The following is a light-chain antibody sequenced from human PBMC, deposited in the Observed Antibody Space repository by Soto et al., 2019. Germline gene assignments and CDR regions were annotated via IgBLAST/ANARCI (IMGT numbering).Light chain of an antibody. CDR3: QQYSSPDILP. Sequence: DIQMTQSPATLSASVGDRVTITCRASQSISSWLAWYQEKPGRAPKLLIYDASTLESGVPSRFRGSGSGTEFTLTISSLQPDDFATYYCQQYSSPDILPFGGGTKVDIX. V-gene: IGKV1-5*01. J-gene: IGKJ4*01. CDR1: QSISSW. CDR2: DAS.